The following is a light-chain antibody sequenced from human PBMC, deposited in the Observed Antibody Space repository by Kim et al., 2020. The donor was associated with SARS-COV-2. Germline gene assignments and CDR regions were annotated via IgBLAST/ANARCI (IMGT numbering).Light chain of an antibody. CDR1: QSISTY. CDR3: QQSYSTPWT. Sequence: ASVGDRVTITCQASQSISTYLNWYQQKPGKPPSLLIYGASNLQSGVPSRFSGSRSGTDFTLTLSSLQPEDFATYYCQQSYSTPWTFGQGTKVDIK. CDR2: GAS. J-gene: IGKJ1*01. V-gene: IGKV1-39*01.